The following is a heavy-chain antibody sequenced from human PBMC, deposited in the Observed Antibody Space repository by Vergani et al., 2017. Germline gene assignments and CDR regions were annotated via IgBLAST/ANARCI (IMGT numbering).Heavy chain of an antibody. Sequence: QVQLQESGPGLVKPSQTLSLTCTVSGGSISSGGYYWSWIRQHPGKGLEWIVYIYYSGSTYHSPSRKSRVTISVDTSKNQFSLKLSSVTAADTAVYYCARERRKYQLLRAPCYYYMDVWGKGTTVTVSS. CDR1: GGSISSGGYY. V-gene: IGHV4-31*03. CDR3: ARERRKYQLLRAPCYYYMDV. D-gene: IGHD2-2*01. J-gene: IGHJ6*03. CDR2: IYYSGST.